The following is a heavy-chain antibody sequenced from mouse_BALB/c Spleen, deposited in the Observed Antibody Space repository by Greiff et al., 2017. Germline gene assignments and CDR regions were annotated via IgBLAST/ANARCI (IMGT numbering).Heavy chain of an antibody. J-gene: IGHJ4*01. Sequence: QVQLKQSGPGLVAPSQSLSITCTVSGFSLTGYGVNWVRQPPGKGLEWLGMIWGDGSTDYNSALKSRLSISKDNSKSQVFLKMNSLQTDDTARYYCAREGFYYGPYYAMDYWGQGTSVTVSS. CDR1: GFSLTGYG. CDR3: AREGFYYGPYYAMDY. CDR2: IWGDGST. V-gene: IGHV2-6-7*01. D-gene: IGHD1-2*01.